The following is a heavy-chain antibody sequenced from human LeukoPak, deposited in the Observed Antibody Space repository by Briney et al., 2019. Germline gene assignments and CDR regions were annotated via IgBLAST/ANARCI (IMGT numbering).Heavy chain of an antibody. D-gene: IGHD6-6*01. CDR2: ISHDAKND. V-gene: IGHV3-30*18. J-gene: IGHJ4*02. CDR3: AKDRPPVPLDH. CDR1: GFTFSIYG. Sequence: GGSLRLSCAASGFTFSIYGMHWARQAPGKGLEWVAVISHDAKNDYFADSVKGRFTISRDNSKNTLYLQMNSLGPGDTAVYYCAKDRPPVPLDHWGQGTLVTVSS.